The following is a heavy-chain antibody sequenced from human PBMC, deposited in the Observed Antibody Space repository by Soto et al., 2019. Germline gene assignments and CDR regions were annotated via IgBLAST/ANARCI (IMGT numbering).Heavy chain of an antibody. CDR2: ISGSGGST. CDR1: GFTFSSYA. Sequence: EVQLLESGGGLVQPGGSLRLSCAASGFTFSSYAMNWVRQAPGKGLEWVSVISGSGGSTNYADSVKGRFTISRDNSKNTLYLQMTSMRAEDTAVYYCAKQYSSSWLDAFDIWGQGTMVTVSS. J-gene: IGHJ3*02. CDR3: AKQYSSSWLDAFDI. D-gene: IGHD6-13*01. V-gene: IGHV3-23*01.